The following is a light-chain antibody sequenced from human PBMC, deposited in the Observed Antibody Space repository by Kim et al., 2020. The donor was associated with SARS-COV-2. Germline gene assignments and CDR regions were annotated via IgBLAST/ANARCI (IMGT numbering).Light chain of an antibody. CDR1: HDIRNV. J-gene: IGKJ5*01. Sequence: AFVRDRVTITCRASHDIRNVLGLYQQNPGRAPKRLIYGASSLQSGVPSRFSGSGSGTEFTLTISCVQPEDFATYFCLQHSTYPITFGQGTRLEIK. CDR2: GAS. V-gene: IGKV1-17*01. CDR3: LQHSTYPIT.